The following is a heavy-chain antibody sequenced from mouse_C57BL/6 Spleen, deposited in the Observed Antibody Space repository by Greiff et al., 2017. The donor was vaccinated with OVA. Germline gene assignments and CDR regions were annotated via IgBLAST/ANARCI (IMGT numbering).Heavy chain of an antibody. V-gene: IGHV1-22*01. CDR2: INPNNGGT. D-gene: IGHD1-1*01. J-gene: IGHJ1*03. CDR3: AREGYGSSYVGWYFDV. CDR1: GYTFTDYN. Sequence: VQLQQSGPELVKPGASVKMSCKASGYTFTDYNMHWVKQSHGKSLEWIGYINPNNGGTSYNQKFKGKATLTVNKSSSTAYMELRSLTSEDSAVYYCAREGYGSSYVGWYFDVWGTGTTVTVSS.